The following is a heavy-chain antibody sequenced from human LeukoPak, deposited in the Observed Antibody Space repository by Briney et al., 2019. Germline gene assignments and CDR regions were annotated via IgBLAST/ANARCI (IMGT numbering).Heavy chain of an antibody. CDR3: AKGKDSVAGATNDY. D-gene: IGHD6-19*01. CDR1: GGSISSGAY. Sequence: ETLSLTCTVSGGSISSGAYYWTWVRQAPGKGLEWVSSISSSGTYKYYADSVKGRFTISRDNAKNSLYLQMNSLRAEDTAAYYCAKGKDSVAGATNDYWGQGTLVTVSS. CDR2: ISSSGTYK. V-gene: IGHV3-21*01. J-gene: IGHJ4*02.